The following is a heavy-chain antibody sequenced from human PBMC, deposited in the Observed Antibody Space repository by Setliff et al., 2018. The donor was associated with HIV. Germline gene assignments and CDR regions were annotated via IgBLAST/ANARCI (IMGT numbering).Heavy chain of an antibody. Sequence: ASVKVSCKASGYTFTSYAMHWVRQAPGQRLEWMGWINAGNGSTRYSQKFQGRVTMTRDTSISTAYMELSSLRSEDTAVYYCARRAAGGSSPNDYMDVWGKGTTVTVSS. CDR3: ARRAAGGSSPNDYMDV. J-gene: IGHJ6*03. CDR1: GYTFTSYA. CDR2: INAGNGST. V-gene: IGHV1-3*01. D-gene: IGHD6-6*01.